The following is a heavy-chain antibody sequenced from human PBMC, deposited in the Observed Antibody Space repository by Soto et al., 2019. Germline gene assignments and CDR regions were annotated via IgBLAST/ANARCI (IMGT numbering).Heavy chain of an antibody. Sequence: GGSLRLSCAASGFRFSLFWMSWVRQTPGKGLEWVANINEDGSEKFFADSVKGRFTISRDNAKNSLSLQMNSLTADDTAVYYCARTGWPQSSYYFDYWGQGTLVTVSS. CDR2: INEDGSEK. CDR1: GFRFSLFW. J-gene: IGHJ4*02. CDR3: ARTGWPQSSYYFDY. D-gene: IGHD3-16*01. V-gene: IGHV3-7*03.